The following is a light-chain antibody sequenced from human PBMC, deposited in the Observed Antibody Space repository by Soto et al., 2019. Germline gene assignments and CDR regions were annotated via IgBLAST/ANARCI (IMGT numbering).Light chain of an antibody. V-gene: IGKV3-20*01. CDR3: QQYGSSPRT. CDR1: QSVSSSY. Sequence: EIVMTQSPGTLSLSPEEGATLSCRASQSVSSSYLAWYQQKPGQAPRLLIYEASSRATGVPDRFSGSGSGTDFTLTISRLEPEDLAVYYCQQYGSSPRTFGQGTKVEIK. J-gene: IGKJ1*01. CDR2: EAS.